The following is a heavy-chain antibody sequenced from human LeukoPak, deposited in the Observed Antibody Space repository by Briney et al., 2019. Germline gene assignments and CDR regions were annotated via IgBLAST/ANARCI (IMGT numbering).Heavy chain of an antibody. D-gene: IGHD2-2*01. CDR2: ISYDGSNK. J-gene: IGHJ4*02. V-gene: IGHV3-30*03. CDR1: GFTFSSYG. Sequence: GGSLRLSCAASGFTFSSYGMHWVRQAPGKGLEWVAVISYDGSNKYYADSVKGRFTISRDNSKNTLYLQMNSLRAEDTAVYYCARDSRSTPALLLYWGQGTLVTVSS. CDR3: ARDSRSTPALLLY.